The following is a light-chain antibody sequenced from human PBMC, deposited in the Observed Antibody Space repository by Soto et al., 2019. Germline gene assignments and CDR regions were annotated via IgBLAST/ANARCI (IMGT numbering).Light chain of an antibody. CDR2: TAS. CDR1: QIIFSY. V-gene: IGKV1-39*01. Sequence: DIQMTQSPSSLSASVGYRVTISCRASQIIFSYLHWYQQKPGKAPNLLIYTASTLQSGIPSRFSGSGSGTDFTLTISSLQPEDFATYYCQQNYSPPPITFGQGTRLEIK. CDR3: QQNYSPPPIT. J-gene: IGKJ5*01.